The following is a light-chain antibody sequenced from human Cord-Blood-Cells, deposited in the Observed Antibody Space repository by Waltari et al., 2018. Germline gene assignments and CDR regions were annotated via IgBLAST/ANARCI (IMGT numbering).Light chain of an antibody. Sequence: EIMLRHPTVTQTSSPADRPTLSCRASQRVSSSYLAWYQQKPGQAPRLLIYGAFGRATGIPDRFSGSGSGTDFTLTISRLEPEDFAVYYCQQYGSSPRTFGQGTKVEIK. CDR3: QQYGSSPRT. CDR1: QRVSSSY. CDR2: GAF. J-gene: IGKJ1*01. V-gene: IGKV3-20*01.